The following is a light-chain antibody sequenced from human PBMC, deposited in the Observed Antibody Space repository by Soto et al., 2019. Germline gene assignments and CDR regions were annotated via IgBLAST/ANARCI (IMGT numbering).Light chain of an antibody. Sequence: QSALTQPASVSGSPGQSITISCTGTSSDVGGYNYVSWYQQHPGKAPKLMIYDVSNRPSGVSNRFSGSKSGNTASLTISGLQAADEADYYCSSYSSNSARVLFGGGTKLTVL. CDR3: SSYSSNSARVL. J-gene: IGLJ2*01. V-gene: IGLV2-14*03. CDR2: DVS. CDR1: SSDVGGYNY.